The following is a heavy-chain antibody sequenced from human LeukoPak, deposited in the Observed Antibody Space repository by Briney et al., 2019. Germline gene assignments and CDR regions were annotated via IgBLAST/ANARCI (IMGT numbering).Heavy chain of an antibody. J-gene: IGHJ6*02. Sequence: SETLSLTCTVSGGFISRYYWTWIRQPPGKGLEWIGYVYYSGSTNYNPSLKSRVTISVDTSKNQFSLKLSSVTAADTAVYYCASGRQQLAHYGMDVWGQGTTVTVSS. D-gene: IGHD6-13*01. CDR3: ASGRQQLAHYGMDV. V-gene: IGHV4-59*01. CDR1: GGFISRYY. CDR2: VYYSGST.